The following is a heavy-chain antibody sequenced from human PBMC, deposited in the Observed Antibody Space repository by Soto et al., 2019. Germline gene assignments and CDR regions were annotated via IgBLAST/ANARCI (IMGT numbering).Heavy chain of an antibody. D-gene: IGHD3-10*01. J-gene: IGHJ3*02. Sequence: ASVKVSCKASGYTFTSYGISWVRQAPGQGLEWMGWISAYNGNTNYAQKLRGRVTMTTDTSTSTAYMELRSLRSDDTAVYYCARDQRYGSGRLDPLAIWGQGTMVTVSS. V-gene: IGHV1-18*01. CDR3: ARDQRYGSGRLDPLAI. CDR2: ISAYNGNT. CDR1: GYTFTSYG.